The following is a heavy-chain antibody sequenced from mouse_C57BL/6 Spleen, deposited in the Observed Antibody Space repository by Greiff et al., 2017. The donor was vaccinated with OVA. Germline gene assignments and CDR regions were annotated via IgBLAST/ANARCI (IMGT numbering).Heavy chain of an antibody. Sequence: EVQLQQSGPELVKPGASVKISCKASGYTFTDYYMNWVKQSHGKSLEWIGDINPNNGGTSYNQKFKGKATLTVDKSSSTAYMELRSLTSEDSAVYYCARSGYDYDGAYWGQGTLVTVSA. CDR1: GYTFTDYY. CDR3: ARSGYDYDGAY. D-gene: IGHD2-4*01. J-gene: IGHJ3*01. CDR2: INPNNGGT. V-gene: IGHV1-26*01.